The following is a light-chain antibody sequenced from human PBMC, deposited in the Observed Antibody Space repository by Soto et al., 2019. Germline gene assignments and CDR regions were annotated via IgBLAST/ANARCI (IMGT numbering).Light chain of an antibody. CDR1: QTVSRS. CDR3: QQYIDWPPYT. V-gene: IGKV3D-15*01. CDR2: AAS. Sequence: EIVVTQSPAALSLSPGERATLSCRASQTVSRSLAWYQQKPGQAPRLLIYAASTRATGIPDRFSGSGSGTDFTLTISGLQSEDLAVYYCQQYIDWPPYTFGQGTKVDIK. J-gene: IGKJ2*01.